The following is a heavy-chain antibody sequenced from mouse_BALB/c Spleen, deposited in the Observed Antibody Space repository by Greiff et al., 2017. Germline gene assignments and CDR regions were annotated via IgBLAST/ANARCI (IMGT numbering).Heavy chain of an antibody. J-gene: IGHJ4*01. CDR3: ARYLDAMDY. CDR1: GYSITSDYA. V-gene: IGHV3-2*02. Sequence: DVQLQESGPGLVKPSQSLSLTCTVTGYSITSDYAWNWIRQFPGNKLEWMGYISYSGSTSYNPSLKSRISITRDTSKNQFFLQLNSVTTEDTATYYCARYLDAMDYWGQGTSVTVSS. CDR2: ISYSGST.